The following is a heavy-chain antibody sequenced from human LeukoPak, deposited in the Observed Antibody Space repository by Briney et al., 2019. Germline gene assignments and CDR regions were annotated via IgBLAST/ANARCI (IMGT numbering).Heavy chain of an antibody. D-gene: IGHD2-2*01. CDR3: AKAHCSSTSCYVTPYYFDY. V-gene: IGHV3-23*01. Sequence: GGSLRLSCAASGFTFSSYAMSWVRQAPGKGLEWVSAISGSGGSTYYADSVKGRFTISRDNSKNTLYPQMNSLRAEDTAVYYCAKAHCSSTSCYVTPYYFDYWGQGTLVTVSS. CDR1: GFTFSSYA. J-gene: IGHJ4*02. CDR2: ISGSGGST.